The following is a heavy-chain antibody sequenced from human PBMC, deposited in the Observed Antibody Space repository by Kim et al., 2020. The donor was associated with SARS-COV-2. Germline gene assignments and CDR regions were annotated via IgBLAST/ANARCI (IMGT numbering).Heavy chain of an antibody. CDR1: GFMFSAYY. J-gene: IGHJ4*02. CDR2: ISSSGDSV. D-gene: IGHD5-12*01. Sequence: GGSLRLSCAASGFMFSAYYMKWIRQTPGKGLEWVSYISSSGDSVYYADPVKGRFTISRDNAKNSLYLQTNSLRADDTAVYYCARIYDGGDYLGQGTLVTV. V-gene: IGHV3-11*01. CDR3: ARIYDGGDY.